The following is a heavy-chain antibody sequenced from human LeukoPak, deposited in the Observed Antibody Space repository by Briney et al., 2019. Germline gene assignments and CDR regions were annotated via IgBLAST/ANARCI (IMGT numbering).Heavy chain of an antibody. CDR2: IDSSGST. D-gene: IGHD5/OR15-5a*01. V-gene: IGHV4-4*07. Sequence: PSETLSLTCTVSGGSISDYYWSWFRRPAGKGLEWIGRIDSSGSTNYNPSLKSRVTLSVDTSKHQFSLRLSSVTAADTAVYYCARGLGCNWFDPWGQGTLVIVSS. CDR3: ARGLGCNWFDP. J-gene: IGHJ5*02. CDR1: GGSISDYY.